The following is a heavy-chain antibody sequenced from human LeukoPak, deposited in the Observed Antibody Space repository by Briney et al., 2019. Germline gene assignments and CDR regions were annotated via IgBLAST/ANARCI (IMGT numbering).Heavy chain of an antibody. CDR3: ARHVREGFDY. CDR1: GGSISSGSYY. D-gene: IGHD3-16*01. CDR2: IYTSGST. Sequence: SETLSLTCTVSGGSISSGSYYWSWIRQPAGKGLEWIGRIYTSGSTNYNPSLKSRVTISVDTSKNQFSLKLSSVTAADTAVYYCARHVREGFDYWGQGTLVTVSS. V-gene: IGHV4-61*02. J-gene: IGHJ4*02.